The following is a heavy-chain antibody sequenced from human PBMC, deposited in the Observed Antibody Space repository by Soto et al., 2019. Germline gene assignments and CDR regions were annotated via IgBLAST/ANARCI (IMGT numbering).Heavy chain of an antibody. V-gene: IGHV1-69*08. D-gene: IGHD2-2*01. J-gene: IGHJ6*02. CDR2: IIPILGIA. CDR1: GGTFSSYT. CDR3: ARDLNGRYCSSTSCPPATRDV. Sequence: QVQLVQSGAEVKKPGSSVKVSCKASGGTFSSYTISWVRQAPGQGLEWMGRIIPILGIANYAQKFQGRVTITADKPTSTAYMELSSLRSEDTAVYYCARDLNGRYCSSTSCPPATRDVWGQGTTVTVSS.